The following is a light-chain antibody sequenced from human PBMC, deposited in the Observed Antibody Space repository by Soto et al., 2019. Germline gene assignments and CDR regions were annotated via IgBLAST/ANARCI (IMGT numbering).Light chain of an antibody. CDR2: DAS. CDR1: QSVSSY. CDR3: QQRSNWPPIT. V-gene: IGKV3-11*01. J-gene: IGKJ5*01. Sequence: EIVLTQSPATLSLSPGERATLSCRASQSVSSYLAWYQLKPGQAPRLLIYDASNRATGIPARFSGSGSGTDFTLTISSLEPGDFAVYYCQQRSNWPPITFGQGTRLEIK.